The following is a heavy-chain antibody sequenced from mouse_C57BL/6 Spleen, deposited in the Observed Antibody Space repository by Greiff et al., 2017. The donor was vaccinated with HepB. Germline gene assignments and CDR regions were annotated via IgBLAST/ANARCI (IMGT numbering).Heavy chain of an antibody. V-gene: IGHV1-63*01. CDR3: ARSYYYGSSYWYFDV. J-gene: IGHJ1*03. Sequence: QVQLQQSGAELVRPGTSVKMSCKASGYTFTNYCIGWAKQRPGNGLEWIGDINPGGGYTNYNEKFKGKATLTADKSSSTAYMQFSSLTSADSAIYYCARSYYYGSSYWYFDVWGTGTTVTVSS. CDR2: INPGGGYT. D-gene: IGHD1-1*01. CDR1: GYTFTNYC.